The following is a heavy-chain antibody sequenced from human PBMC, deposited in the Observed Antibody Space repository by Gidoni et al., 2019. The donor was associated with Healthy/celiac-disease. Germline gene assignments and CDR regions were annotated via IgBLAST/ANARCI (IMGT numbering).Heavy chain of an antibody. Sequence: QVQLQESGPGLVKPSQTLSLTCTVSGGSISSGGYYWSRIRQHPGKGLEWIGYIYYSGSTYYNPSLKSRVTISVDTSKNQFSLKLISVTAADTAVYYCARDSFPYYDSSGYQAGFAFDIWGQGTMVTVSS. CDR1: GGSISSGGYY. D-gene: IGHD3-22*01. CDR3: ARDSFPYYDSSGYQAGFAFDI. CDR2: IYYSGST. V-gene: IGHV4-31*03. J-gene: IGHJ3*02.